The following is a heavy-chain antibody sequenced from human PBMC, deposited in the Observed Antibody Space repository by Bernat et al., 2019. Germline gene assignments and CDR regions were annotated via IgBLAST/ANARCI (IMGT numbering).Heavy chain of an antibody. CDR1: GFTFSSYS. Sequence: EVQLVESGGGLVKPGGSLRLSCAASGFTFSSYSMNWVRQAPGKGLEWVSSISSSSSYIYYADSVKGRFTISRDNAKNSLYLQMNSLRAEDTAVYYCARGDTAMALYNHYYYYYGMDVWGQGTTVTVSS. V-gene: IGHV3-21*01. CDR3: ARGDTAMALYNHYYYYYGMDV. CDR2: ISSSSSYI. D-gene: IGHD5-18*01. J-gene: IGHJ6*02.